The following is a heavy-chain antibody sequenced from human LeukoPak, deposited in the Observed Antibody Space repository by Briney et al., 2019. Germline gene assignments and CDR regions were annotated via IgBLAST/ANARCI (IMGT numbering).Heavy chain of an antibody. J-gene: IGHJ4*02. D-gene: IGHD5-18*01. CDR3: ARLRYSYGFFDY. CDR2: IYTSGST. Sequence: SQTLSLTCTVSGGSISSGSYYWSWIRQPAGKGLEWIGRIYTSGSTNYNPSLKSRVTISVDMSKNQFSLKLSSVTAADTAVYYCARLRYSYGFFDYWGQGTLVTVSS. V-gene: IGHV4-61*02. CDR1: GGSISSGSYY.